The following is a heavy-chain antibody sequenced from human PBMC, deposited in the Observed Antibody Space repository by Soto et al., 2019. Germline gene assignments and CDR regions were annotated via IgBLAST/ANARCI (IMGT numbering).Heavy chain of an antibody. CDR2: IYYRAMP. Sequence: TLSLTCNVSGGSISRRDYYWIWLRQPPWKGLEWIGYIYYRAMPYYNPSLKSRVSISVDTSKNQFSLNMTSVTAADTAVYYCARGSALLFSYYAYWGQRTPVT. D-gene: IGHD6-13*01. J-gene: IGHJ4*02. CDR1: GGSISRRDYY. V-gene: IGHV4-30-4*01. CDR3: ARGSALLFSYYAY.